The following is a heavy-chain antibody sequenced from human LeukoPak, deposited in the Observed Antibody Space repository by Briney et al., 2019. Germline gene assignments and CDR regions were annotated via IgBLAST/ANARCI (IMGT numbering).Heavy chain of an antibody. CDR1: GYSFTSYW. Sequence: NHGESLKISCKGSGYSFTSYWIGWVRQMPGKGLEWMGIIHPGDSDTRYSPSFQGQVTISADKSISTAYLQWSSLKASDTAMYYCARLIYGGNSVGAFDIWGQGTMVTVSS. CDR3: ARLIYGGNSVGAFDI. D-gene: IGHD4-23*01. J-gene: IGHJ3*02. V-gene: IGHV5-51*01. CDR2: IHPGDSDT.